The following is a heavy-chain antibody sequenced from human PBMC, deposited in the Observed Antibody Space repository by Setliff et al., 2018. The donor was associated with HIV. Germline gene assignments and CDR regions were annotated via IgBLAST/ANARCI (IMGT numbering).Heavy chain of an antibody. Sequence: SGPTLVNPPQTLTLTCTFSGFSLTTLGVGVGWVRQTPRGALEWLATIYWNDDSRYNPSLKSRLTITKDTSKNQVVLTMTTMDPVDTATYYCARIPRANYYGSGSPPTDAFDIWGQGTMVTVSS. CDR3: ARIPRANYYGSGSPPTDAFDI. J-gene: IGHJ3*02. CDR2: IYWNDDS. V-gene: IGHV2-5*01. CDR1: GFSLTTLGVG. D-gene: IGHD3-10*01.